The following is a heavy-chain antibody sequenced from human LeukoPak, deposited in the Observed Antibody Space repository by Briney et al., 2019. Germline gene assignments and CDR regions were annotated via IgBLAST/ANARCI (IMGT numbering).Heavy chain of an antibody. D-gene: IGHD3-22*01. CDR1: GGTFSSYA. V-gene: IGHV1-69*04. CDR2: VIPIFGIA. J-gene: IGHJ4*02. CDR3: ARADSSGETDY. Sequence: SVKVSCKASGGTFSSYAISWVRQAPGQGLEWMGRVIPIFGIANYAQKFQGRVTITADKSTSTAYMELSSLRSEDTAVYYCARADSSGETDYWGQGTLVTVAS.